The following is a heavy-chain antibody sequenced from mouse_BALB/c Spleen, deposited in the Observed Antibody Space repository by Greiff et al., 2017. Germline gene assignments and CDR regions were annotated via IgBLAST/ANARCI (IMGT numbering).Heavy chain of an antibody. V-gene: IGHV7-3*02. CDR3: ARNWDYFDY. Sequence: EVQVVESGGGLVQPGGSLRLSCATSGFTFTDYYMSWVRRPPGKALEWLGFIRNKANGYTTEYSASVKGRFTISRDNSQSILYLQMNTLRAEDSATYYCARNWDYFDYWGQGTTLTVSS. CDR1: GFTFTDYY. CDR2: IRNKANGYTT. D-gene: IGHD4-1*01. J-gene: IGHJ2*01.